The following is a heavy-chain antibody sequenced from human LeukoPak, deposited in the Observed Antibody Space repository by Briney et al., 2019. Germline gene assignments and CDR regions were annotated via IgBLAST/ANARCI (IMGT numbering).Heavy chain of an antibody. V-gene: IGHV4-34*01. CDR1: GGSFSGYY. CDR2: INHSGST. CDR3: ARGRRYSSNGRGFDP. Sequence: SETLSLTCAVYGGSFSGYYWSWIRQPPGKGLEWIGEINHSGSTNYNPSLKSRVTMSVDTSKNQFSLKLSSVTAADTAVYYCARGRRYSSNGRGFDPWGQGTLVTVSS. D-gene: IGHD6-13*01. J-gene: IGHJ5*02.